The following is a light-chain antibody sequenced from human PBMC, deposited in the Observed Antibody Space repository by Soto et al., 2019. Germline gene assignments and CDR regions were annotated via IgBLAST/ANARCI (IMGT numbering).Light chain of an antibody. CDR2: EVN. CDR3: NSYTSRYTFV. CDR1: SSDVGGYNY. J-gene: IGLJ1*01. V-gene: IGLV2-14*01. Sequence: QSVLTQPASVSGSPGQSITISCTGTSSDVGGYNYVSWYQQHPGKAPKLVIYEVNNRPSEVSNRFSGSKSGNTASLTISGLQPEDEADYYCNSYTSRYTFVLGTGTKLTVL.